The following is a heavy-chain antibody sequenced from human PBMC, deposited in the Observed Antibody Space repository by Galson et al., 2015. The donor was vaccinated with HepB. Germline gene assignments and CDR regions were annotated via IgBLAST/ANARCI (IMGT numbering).Heavy chain of an antibody. CDR1: GYTFTSYA. CDR3: ARGCSGGSCYGY. Sequence: SVKVSCKASGYTFTSYAMHWVRQAPGQRLEWMGWINAGNGNTKYSQKFQGRVTITRDTSASTAYMELSSLRSGDTAVYYCARGCSGGSCYGYWGQGTLVTVSS. V-gene: IGHV1-3*01. CDR2: INAGNGNT. J-gene: IGHJ4*02. D-gene: IGHD2-15*01.